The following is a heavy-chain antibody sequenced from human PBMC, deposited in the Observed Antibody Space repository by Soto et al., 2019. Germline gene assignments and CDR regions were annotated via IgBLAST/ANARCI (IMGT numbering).Heavy chain of an antibody. D-gene: IGHD3-22*01. Sequence: SETLSLTCTVSGGSISSGGYYWSWIRQHPGKGLEWIGYIYYSGSTYYNPSLKSRVTISVDTSKNQFSLKLSSVTAADTAVYYCARHSQLSYDSSGYYRPENYFDYWGQGTLVTVSS. CDR1: GGSISSGGYY. CDR3: ARHSQLSYDSSGYYRPENYFDY. V-gene: IGHV4-31*03. J-gene: IGHJ4*02. CDR2: IYYSGST.